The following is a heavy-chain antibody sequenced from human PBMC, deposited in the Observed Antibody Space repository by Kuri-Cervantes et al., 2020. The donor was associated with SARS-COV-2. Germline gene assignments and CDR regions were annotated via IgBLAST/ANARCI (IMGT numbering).Heavy chain of an antibody. CDR1: GYTFTSSG. Sequence: ASVKVSCKASGYTFTSSGISWVRQAPGQGLEWMGWVSGYNGHTNYAQKLQGRVTMTTDTSTNTAYMELRSLRSDDTAVFYCVRDGYGDYVDYWGQGTLVTVSS. J-gene: IGHJ4*02. V-gene: IGHV1-18*04. CDR2: VSGYNGHT. D-gene: IGHD2-21*01. CDR3: VRDGYGDYVDY.